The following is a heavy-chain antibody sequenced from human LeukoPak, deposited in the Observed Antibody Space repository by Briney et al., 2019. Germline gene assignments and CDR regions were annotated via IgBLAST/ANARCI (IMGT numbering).Heavy chain of an antibody. Sequence: SETLSLTCTVSGGSISSYYWSWIRQPPGKRLEWIGYIYYSGSINYNPSLKSRVTISVDTSKNQFSLKLSSVTAADTAVYYCARDQGPPGGGIDYWGQGTLVTVSS. CDR1: GGSISSYY. D-gene: IGHD1-14*01. CDR3: ARDQGPPGGGIDY. CDR2: IYYSGSI. V-gene: IGHV4-59*01. J-gene: IGHJ4*02.